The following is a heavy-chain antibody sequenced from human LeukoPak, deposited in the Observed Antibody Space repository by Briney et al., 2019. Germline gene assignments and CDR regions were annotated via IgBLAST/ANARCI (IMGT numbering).Heavy chain of an antibody. CDR2: ISCYNGDT. V-gene: IGHV1-18*01. D-gene: IGHD3-3*01. J-gene: IGHJ4*02. CDR3: ARDPSNTSGYYVYHDY. CDR1: GYTFNKYG. Sequence: GASVKVSCKASGYTFNKYGISWVRQAPGQGLEWMGWISCYNGDTRYAQKFQGGVTMTTDTPTSTVHMELRSLRSDDTAVYYCARDPSNTSGYYVYHDYWGQGALVTVSS.